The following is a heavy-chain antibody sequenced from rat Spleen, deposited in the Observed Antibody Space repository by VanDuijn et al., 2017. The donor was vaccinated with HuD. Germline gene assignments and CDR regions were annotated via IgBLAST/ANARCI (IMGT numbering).Heavy chain of an antibody. V-gene: IGHV5-7*01. J-gene: IGHJ2*01. Sequence: EVQLVESGGGLVQPGRSLKLSCAASGFTFSDYYMAWVRQAPTKGLEWVATISYDGSSTYYRDSVKGRFTISRDNAKSTLYLQMDSLRSEDTATYYCARLAMMVVIYFDYWGQGVMVTVSS. CDR3: ARLAMMVVIYFDY. CDR2: ISYDGSST. CDR1: GFTFSDYY. D-gene: IGHD1-12*02.